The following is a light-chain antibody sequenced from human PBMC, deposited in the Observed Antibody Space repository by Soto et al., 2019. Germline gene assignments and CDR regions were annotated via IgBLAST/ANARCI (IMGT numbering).Light chain of an antibody. V-gene: IGLV1-44*01. Sequence: QSVLTQPPSASGTPGQRVTISCSGTSSSIGNNRVNWYQQIPGTAPKLLIYSNIQRPSGVPDRLSGSKSGTSASLAITGLQSEDEADYYCSTWDDTLKGPVFGGGTKLTVL. CDR3: STWDDTLKGPV. CDR1: SSSIGNNR. J-gene: IGLJ3*02. CDR2: SNI.